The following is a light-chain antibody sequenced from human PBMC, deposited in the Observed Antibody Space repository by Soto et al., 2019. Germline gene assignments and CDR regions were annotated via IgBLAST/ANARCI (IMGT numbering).Light chain of an antibody. CDR1: QSVSIS. CDR2: GAS. Sequence: TQTPSSLSASVGDRVTITCRASQSVSISLAWYQQKPGQAPRLLLYGASIRATGIPDRFSGSGSETDFTLTISRLEPEDFALYYCQQYGSSAPITFGQGTRLEI. J-gene: IGKJ5*01. CDR3: QQYGSSAPIT. V-gene: IGKV3-20*01.